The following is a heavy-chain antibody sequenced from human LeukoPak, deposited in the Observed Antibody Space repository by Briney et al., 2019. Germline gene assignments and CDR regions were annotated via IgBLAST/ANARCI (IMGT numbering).Heavy chain of an antibody. CDR3: ARVPGSRYYYDSSTYLDY. J-gene: IGHJ4*02. V-gene: IGHV1-18*01. CDR1: GYSFTTYG. D-gene: IGHD3-22*01. CDR2: ISAYNGNT. Sequence: ASVKVSCKASGYSFTTYGISWVRQAPGQGLEWMGWISAYNGNTKYAQKFQGRVTMTTDTSTSTAYMELRSLRSDDTAVYYCARVPGSRYYYDSSTYLDYWGQGALVTVSS.